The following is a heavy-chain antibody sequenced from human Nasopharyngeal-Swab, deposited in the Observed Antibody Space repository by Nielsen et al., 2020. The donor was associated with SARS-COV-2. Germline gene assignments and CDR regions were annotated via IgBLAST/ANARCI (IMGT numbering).Heavy chain of an antibody. CDR1: GFTFSSYG. Sequence: GGSLRLSCAASGFTFSSYGMHWVRQAPGKGLEWVAVIWYDGSNKYYADSVKGRFTISRDNSKNTLYLQMNGLRAEDTAVYYCARDLEPTGTGGVSYWGQGTLVTVSS. J-gene: IGHJ4*02. D-gene: IGHD1-1*01. V-gene: IGHV3-33*01. CDR3: ARDLEPTGTGGVSY. CDR2: IWYDGSNK.